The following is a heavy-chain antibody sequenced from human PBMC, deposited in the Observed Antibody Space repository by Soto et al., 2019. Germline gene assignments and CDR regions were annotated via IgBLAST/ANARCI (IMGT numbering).Heavy chain of an antibody. CDR3: ASRSSGWYFEY. V-gene: IGHV3-23*01. J-gene: IGHJ4*02. D-gene: IGHD6-19*01. Sequence: EVQLLESGGGLVQPGGSLRLSCAASGFTFSSYAMNWVRQAPGKGLEWVSVISGSGGSTYYADSVKGRFTISRDNPKNTLYLQMNSLRAEDTAVYYCASRSSGWYFEYWGQGTLVTVSS. CDR2: ISGSGGST. CDR1: GFTFSSYA.